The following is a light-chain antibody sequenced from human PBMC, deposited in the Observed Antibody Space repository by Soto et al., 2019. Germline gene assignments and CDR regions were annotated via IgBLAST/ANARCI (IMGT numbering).Light chain of an antibody. CDR1: QSISSW. CDR3: QQYNSYWT. J-gene: IGKJ1*01. V-gene: IGKV1-5*03. Sequence: DIPMTQSPSTLSASVGDRVTITCRASQSISSWLAWYQQKPGKAPKLLIYKASSLESGVPSRFSGSGSGTEFTLTISSLQPDDVANYYCQQYNSYWTFGQGTKVEIK. CDR2: KAS.